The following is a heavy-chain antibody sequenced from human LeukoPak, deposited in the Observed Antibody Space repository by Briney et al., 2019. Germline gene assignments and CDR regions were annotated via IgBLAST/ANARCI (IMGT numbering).Heavy chain of an antibody. CDR1: GFTFSSYG. D-gene: IGHD1-26*01. Sequence: GGSLRLSCAASGFTFSSYGMHWVRQAPGKGLEWVTVIWYDGSNKYYADSVKGRFTISRDNSKNTLYLQMNSLRAEDTAVYYCARFIPLVGFDPWGQGTLVTVSS. J-gene: IGHJ5*02. V-gene: IGHV3-33*01. CDR3: ARFIPLVGFDP. CDR2: IWYDGSNK.